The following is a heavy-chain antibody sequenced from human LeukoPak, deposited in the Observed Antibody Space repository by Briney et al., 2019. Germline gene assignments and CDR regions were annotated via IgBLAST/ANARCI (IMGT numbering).Heavy chain of an antibody. V-gene: IGHV3-33*06. Sequence: PGGSLRLSCAASGFTFSSYGMHWVRQAPDKGLEWVAVIWYDGNNKYYADSVKGRFTISRDNSKNTLYLQMNSLRVEDTAVYYCAKDWGYTTMVSYYFDYWGQGALVTVSS. J-gene: IGHJ4*02. CDR1: GFTFSSYG. CDR3: AKDWGYTTMVSYYFDY. D-gene: IGHD5-18*01. CDR2: IWYDGNNK.